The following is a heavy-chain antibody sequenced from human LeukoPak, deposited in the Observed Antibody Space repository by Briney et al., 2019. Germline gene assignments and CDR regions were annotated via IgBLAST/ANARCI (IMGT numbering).Heavy chain of an antibody. V-gene: IGHV3-20*04. Sequence: PGGSLRLSCEASGFTFGDYGMSWVRQAPGKGLEWVSGINWNGANTGYADSVKGRFTISRDNVKNYLYLQMNDVRVDDTALYFCARTQVPGRSDYWGQGTLVIVSS. CDR3: ARTQVPGRSDY. J-gene: IGHJ4*02. CDR1: GFTFGDYG. CDR2: INWNGANT. D-gene: IGHD2-2*01.